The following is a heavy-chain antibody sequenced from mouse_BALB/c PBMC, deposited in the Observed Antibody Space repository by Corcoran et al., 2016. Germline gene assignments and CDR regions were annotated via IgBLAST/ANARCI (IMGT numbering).Heavy chain of an antibody. D-gene: IGHD3-1*01. CDR2: IDPENGNT. J-gene: IGHJ4*01. CDR3: ASSGDVYAMDY. CDR1: GFNIKDYY. Sequence: EVQLQQSGAELVRPGALVKLSCKASGFNIKDYYMHWVKQRPEQGLEWIGWIDPENGNTIYDPKFPGKASITADTSSNTAYLQLSSLKSEDTAVYYCASSGDVYAMDYSGQGTSVTFSS. V-gene: IGHV14-1*02.